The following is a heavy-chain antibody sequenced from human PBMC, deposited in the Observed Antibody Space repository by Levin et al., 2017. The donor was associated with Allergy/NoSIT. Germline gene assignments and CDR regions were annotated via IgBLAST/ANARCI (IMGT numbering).Heavy chain of an antibody. V-gene: IGHV1-18*01. D-gene: IGHD3-3*01. CDR2: ISGYNGDT. J-gene: IGHJ6*02. Sequence: PGGSLRLSCKAAGYRLTNYGMSWVRQAPGQGLEWMGWISGYNGDTKYAERFQDRVTMTTDTSTTTVYMELRRLKSDDTAVYYCARERGILRFLEWPLSGMDVWGQGTTVTVSS. CDR1: GYRLTNYG. CDR3: ARERGILRFLEWPLSGMDV.